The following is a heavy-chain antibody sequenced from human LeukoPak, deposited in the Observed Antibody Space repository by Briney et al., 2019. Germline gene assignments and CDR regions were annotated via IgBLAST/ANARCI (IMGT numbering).Heavy chain of an antibody. J-gene: IGHJ4*02. V-gene: IGHV3-21*01. D-gene: IGHD3-22*01. CDR2: ISSSSTYK. CDR3: VRDFRYPTMYYDSSGYFFDA. Sequence: GGSLRLSCAASGFTFSAYSMTWVRQAPGKGLEWVSSISSSSTYKFYVDSVKGRFSISRDNAQNSLFLQMNSLRPEDTAVYYCVRDFRYPTMYYDSSGYFFDAWGRGTLVTVSS. CDR1: GFTFSAYS.